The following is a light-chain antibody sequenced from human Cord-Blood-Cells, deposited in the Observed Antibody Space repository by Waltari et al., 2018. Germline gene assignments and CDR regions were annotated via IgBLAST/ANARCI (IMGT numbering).Light chain of an antibody. CDR3: QQSYSTPFT. Sequence: DIQMTQSPSSLSASVGDRVTITCRASQSISSHLNWYQQKPGKAPKLLIDAASSLQSRVPSRFSGSGSGTDFTLTISSLQPEDFATYYCQQSYSTPFTFGPGTKVDIK. CDR1: QSISSH. V-gene: IGKV1-39*01. CDR2: AAS. J-gene: IGKJ3*01.